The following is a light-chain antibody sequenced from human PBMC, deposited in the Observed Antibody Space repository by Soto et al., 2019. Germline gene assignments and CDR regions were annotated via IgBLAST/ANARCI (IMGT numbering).Light chain of an antibody. J-gene: IGKJ2*01. Sequence: EIVLPQSPGTVSLSPGERATLSCRASQSVASNHLAWYQQQPGQAPRLLIYGASIRATGIPDRFSGSGSGTDFTLTISRLEPEDFAVYYCQQYGSSTGTFGPGTKVEIK. V-gene: IGKV3-20*01. CDR1: QSVASNH. CDR2: GAS. CDR3: QQYGSSTGT.